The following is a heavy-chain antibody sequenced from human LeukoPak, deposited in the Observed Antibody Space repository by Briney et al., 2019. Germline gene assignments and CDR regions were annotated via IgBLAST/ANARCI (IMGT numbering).Heavy chain of an antibody. CDR1: GFTFSSYA. CDR2: ISGSGGST. CDR3: VKDKFRFGGSKELVDY. D-gene: IGHD3-10*01. Sequence: PGGSLRLSCAASGFTFSSYAMSWVRQAPGKGLEWVSAISGSGGSTYYADSVKGRFTISRDNSKDTLYLQMNSLRAEDTAVYYCVKDKFRFGGSKELVDYWGQETLVTVSS. J-gene: IGHJ4*02. V-gene: IGHV3-23*01.